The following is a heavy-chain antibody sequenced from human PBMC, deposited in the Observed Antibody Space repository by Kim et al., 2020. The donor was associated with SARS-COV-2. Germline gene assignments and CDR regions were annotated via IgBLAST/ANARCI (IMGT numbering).Heavy chain of an antibody. D-gene: IGHD1-1*01. CDR3: AREFRYASNRPTFDY. J-gene: IGHJ4*02. CDR2: ISSSSSYT. Sequence: GGSLRLSCAASGFTFSDYYMSWIRQAPGKGLEWVSYISSSSSYTNYADSVKGRFTISRDNAKNSLYLQMNSLRAEDTAVYYCAREFRYASNRPTFDYWGQGTLVTVSS. V-gene: IGHV3-11*05. CDR1: GFTFSDYY.